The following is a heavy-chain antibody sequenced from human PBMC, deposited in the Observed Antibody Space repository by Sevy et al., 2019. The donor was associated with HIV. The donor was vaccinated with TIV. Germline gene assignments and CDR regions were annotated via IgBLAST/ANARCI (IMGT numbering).Heavy chain of an antibody. D-gene: IGHD3-16*01. CDR2: FDPEDGER. Sequence: ASVKVSCKVSGKNLNDLPMHWVRQAPGKGLEWMGRFDPEDGERIYAQKFQGRVTMTEDTSRDTACMELNSLRSEDTAMYYCATTREYYEDNSGYLDYWGQGILVTVSS. CDR1: GKNLNDLP. CDR3: ATTREYYEDNSGYLDY. V-gene: IGHV1-24*01. J-gene: IGHJ4*02.